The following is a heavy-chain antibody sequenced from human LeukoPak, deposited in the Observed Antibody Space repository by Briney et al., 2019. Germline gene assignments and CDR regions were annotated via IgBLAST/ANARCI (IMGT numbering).Heavy chain of an antibody. CDR2: ISGGGGST. CDR1: GFTFSTYA. J-gene: IGHJ3*02. V-gene: IGHV3-23*01. D-gene: IGHD3-10*01. CDR3: AKVGLWFGELRSFDI. Sequence: GGSLRLSCAASGFTFSTYAMSWVRQAPGKGLEWVSTISGGGGSTYHADSVKGRFSISRDNSKNTLYLQMNSLRAEDAAVYYCAKVGLWFGELRSFDIWGQGTMVTVST.